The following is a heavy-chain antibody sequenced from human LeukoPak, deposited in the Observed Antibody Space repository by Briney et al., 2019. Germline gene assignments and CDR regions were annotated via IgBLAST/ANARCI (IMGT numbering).Heavy chain of an antibody. J-gene: IGHJ6*03. CDR1: GGSISSSSYY. CDR3: ARGMQRNYYYMDV. Sequence: SETLSLTCTVSGGSISSSSYYWGWIRQPPGKGLEWIGSIYYSGSTYYNPSLKSRVTISVDTSKNQFSLKLSSVTAADTAVYYCARGMQRNYYYMDVWGKGTTVTVSS. V-gene: IGHV4-39*07. CDR2: IYYSGST. D-gene: IGHD6-25*01.